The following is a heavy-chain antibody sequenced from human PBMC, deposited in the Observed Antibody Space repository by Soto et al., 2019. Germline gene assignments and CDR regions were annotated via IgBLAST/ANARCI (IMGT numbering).Heavy chain of an antibody. V-gene: IGHV3-64*02. Sequence: PGGSLRLSCAASGFTFSSYAMHWVRQAPGKGLEYVSAISSNGGSTYYADSVKGRFTISRDNSKNTLYLQMGSLRAEDMAVYYCARGSHPVVPAAILPFRFPDYYGMDVWGQGTTVTVSS. D-gene: IGHD2-2*02. CDR1: GFTFSSYA. CDR2: ISSNGGST. CDR3: ARGSHPVVPAAILPFRFPDYYGMDV. J-gene: IGHJ6*02.